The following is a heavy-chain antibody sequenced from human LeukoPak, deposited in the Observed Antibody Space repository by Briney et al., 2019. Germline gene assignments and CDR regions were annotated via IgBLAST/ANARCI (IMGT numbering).Heavy chain of an antibody. Sequence: SETLSLACTVSGGSISSSYWSWIRQAPGEGLEWIGYIYYSGSTSYNPSLKSRVTISVDTSKNQFSLELTSVTAADTAVYYCARHASRYDSSGYYYFDYWGQGTLVTVSS. D-gene: IGHD3-22*01. V-gene: IGHV4-59*08. J-gene: IGHJ4*02. CDR3: ARHASRYDSSGYYYFDY. CDR2: IYYSGST. CDR1: GGSISSSY.